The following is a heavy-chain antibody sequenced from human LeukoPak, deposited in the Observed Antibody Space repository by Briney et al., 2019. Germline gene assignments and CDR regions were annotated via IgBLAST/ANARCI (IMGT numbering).Heavy chain of an antibody. J-gene: IGHJ5*02. V-gene: IGHV4-39*07. CDR2: IYYSGST. CDR3: ARAAYCSGGSCYPVGWFDP. D-gene: IGHD2-15*01. CDR1: GGSIRSSSYY. Sequence: SETLSLTCSVSGGSIRSSSYYGGWIRQPPGKGLEWIGNIYYSGSTYYNPSLKSRVTISVDTSKNQFSLKLSSVTAADTAVYYCARAAYCSGGSCYPVGWFDPWGQGTLVTVSS.